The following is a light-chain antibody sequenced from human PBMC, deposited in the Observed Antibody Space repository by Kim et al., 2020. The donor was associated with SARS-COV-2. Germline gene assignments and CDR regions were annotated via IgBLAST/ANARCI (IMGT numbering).Light chain of an antibody. Sequence: CPGERATLSGRASQSVSSSYLAWYQQKPGQAPRLLIYGASSRATGIPDRFSGSGSGTDFTLTISRLEPEDFAVYYCQQYGSSPRTFGQGTKVDIK. CDR1: QSVSSSY. CDR2: GAS. V-gene: IGKV3-20*01. CDR3: QQYGSSPRT. J-gene: IGKJ1*01.